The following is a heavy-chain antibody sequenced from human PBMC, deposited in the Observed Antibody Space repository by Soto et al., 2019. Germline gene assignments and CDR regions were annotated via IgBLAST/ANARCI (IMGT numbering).Heavy chain of an antibody. V-gene: IGHV4-30-4*01. Sequence: QVQLQESGPGLVKPSQTLSLTCTVSGGSISSGDYYWSWIRQPPGKGLEWIGYIYYSGSTYYNPSLNSRVTISGDTSKNQFSVKLSSVAAAGTAVYYGARDSARWFGEFALGFDPWGQGTLVTVSS. D-gene: IGHD3-10*01. CDR3: ARDSARWFGEFALGFDP. CDR1: GGSISSGDYY. CDR2: IYYSGST. J-gene: IGHJ5*02.